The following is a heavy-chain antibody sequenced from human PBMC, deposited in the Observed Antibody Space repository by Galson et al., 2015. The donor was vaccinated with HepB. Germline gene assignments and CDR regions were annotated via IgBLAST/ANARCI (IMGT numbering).Heavy chain of an antibody. D-gene: IGHD3-10*01. J-gene: IGHJ5*02. V-gene: IGHV7-4-1*02. CDR2: INPNTGNP. Sequence: SVKASCKASGYTFNNYAINWVRQAPGQGLEWMGWINPNTGNPTYAQGFTGRFVFSLDTSVTTAYLQISSLKAEDTAVYYCATTPYYRSGSHYNAWFGPWGQGTLVTVSS. CDR1: GYTFNNYA. CDR3: ATTPYYRSGSHYNAWFGP.